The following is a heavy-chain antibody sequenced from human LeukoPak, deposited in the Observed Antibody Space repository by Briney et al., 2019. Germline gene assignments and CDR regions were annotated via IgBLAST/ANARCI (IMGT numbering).Heavy chain of an antibody. D-gene: IGHD3-22*01. CDR3: ARDRRFDSSGYYGNWFDP. CDR1: GFTFSSYE. CDR2: ISSSGSTI. V-gene: IGHV3-48*03. Sequence: PGGSLRLSCAASGFTFSSYEMNWARQAPGKGLEWVSYISSSGSTIYYADSVKGRFTISRDNAKNSLYLQMNSLRAEDTAVYYCARDRRFDSSGYYGNWFDPWGQGTLVTVSS. J-gene: IGHJ5*02.